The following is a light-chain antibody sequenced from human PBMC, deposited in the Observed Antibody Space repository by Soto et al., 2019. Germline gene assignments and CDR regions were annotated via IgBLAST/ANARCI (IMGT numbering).Light chain of an antibody. J-gene: IGKJ1*01. V-gene: IGKV1-5*01. Sequence: DSHMTQSPSTLSASVGDRVTSTCRASQSISSWLAWYQQKPGKATKLLIYDASSLESGVPSRFSGSGSGTEFTLTISSLQPDDFATYYCQQYNSYSWTFGQGTKV. CDR1: QSISSW. CDR3: QQYNSYSWT. CDR2: DAS.